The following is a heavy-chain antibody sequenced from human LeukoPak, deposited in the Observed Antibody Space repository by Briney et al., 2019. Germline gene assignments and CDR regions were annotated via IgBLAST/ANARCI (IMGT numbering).Heavy chain of an antibody. J-gene: IGHJ4*02. CDR2: ISGSGGST. Sequence: GGSLRLSCAASGFTFSDDYMTWIRQAPGKGLEWVSAISGSGGSTYYADSVKGRFTISRDNSKNTLYLQMNSLRAEDTAVYYCAKEIAYSSGWPGYWGQGTLVTVSS. D-gene: IGHD6-19*01. CDR1: GFTFSDDY. V-gene: IGHV3-23*01. CDR3: AKEIAYSSGWPGY.